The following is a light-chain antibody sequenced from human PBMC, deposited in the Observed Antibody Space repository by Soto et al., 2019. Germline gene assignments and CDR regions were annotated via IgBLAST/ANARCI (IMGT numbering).Light chain of an antibody. J-gene: IGKJ4*01. CDR3: LQHNSYPPT. CDR2: AAS. CDR1: QGIGSD. Sequence: DIQMTQSPSSLSASVGDRVTITCRASQGIGSDLGWYQQKPGKAPKRLIYAASSLQSGVPSRFSDRGSGTEFTLTISSLQPEDFATYYCLQHNSYPPTFGGGTKVEIK. V-gene: IGKV1-17*01.